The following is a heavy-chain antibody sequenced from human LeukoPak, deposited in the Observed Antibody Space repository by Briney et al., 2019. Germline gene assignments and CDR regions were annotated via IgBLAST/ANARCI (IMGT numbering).Heavy chain of an antibody. CDR2: ISWNSGSI. CDR3: AKDIAGTPHAFDI. J-gene: IGHJ3*02. CDR1: GFTFDDYA. V-gene: IGHV3-9*01. Sequence: SLRLSCAASGFTFDDYAMHWVRQAPGKGLEWVSGISWNSGSIGYADSVKGRFTISRDNAKNSLYLQMNSLRAEDTALYYCAKDIAGTPHAFDIWGQGTMVTVSS. D-gene: IGHD3-10*01.